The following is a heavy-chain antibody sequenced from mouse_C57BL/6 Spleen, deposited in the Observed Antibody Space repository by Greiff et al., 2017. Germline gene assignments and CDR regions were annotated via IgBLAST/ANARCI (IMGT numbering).Heavy chain of an antibody. CDR3: ARENAMDY. CDR1: GYTFTSYW. V-gene: IGHV1-59*01. Sequence: QVQLQQPGAELVRPGTSVKLSCKASGYTFTSYWMHWVKQRPGQGLEWIGVIDPSDSYTHYNQKFKGKATLTVDTSSSTAYMQLSSLTSEDSAVYYCARENAMDYWGQGTSVTVSS. CDR2: IDPSDSYT. J-gene: IGHJ4*01.